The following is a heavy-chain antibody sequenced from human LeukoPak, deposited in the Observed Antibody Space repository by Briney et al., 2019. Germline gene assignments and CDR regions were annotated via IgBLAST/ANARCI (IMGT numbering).Heavy chain of an antibody. CDR1: GFTFSTYN. CDR3: ARVRSRRDY. V-gene: IGHV3-21*04. CDR2: IGTSSSYI. Sequence: GGSLRLSCAVSGFTFSTYNIHWVRQAPGKGLEWVSSIGTSSSYIYYADSVKGRFTISRDNAKNSLYLQMNSLRAEDTAVYYCARVRSRRDYWGQGTLVTVSS. J-gene: IGHJ4*02.